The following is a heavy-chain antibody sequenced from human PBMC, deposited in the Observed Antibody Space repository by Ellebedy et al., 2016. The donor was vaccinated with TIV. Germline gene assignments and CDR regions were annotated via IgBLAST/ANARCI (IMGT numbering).Heavy chain of an antibody. D-gene: IGHD4-23*01. CDR3: ARRVSSGNDYCFGMDV. CDR2: IDPSDSHI. J-gene: IGHJ6*02. CDR1: GFTFTDYW. Sequence: GESLKISCKGSGFTFTDYWINWVRQMPGKGLEWMGRIDPSDSHINYSPSFQVFVTISVDKSISTAYLQWSSLKASDTAKYYCARRVSSGNDYCFGMDVWGQGTTVTVS. V-gene: IGHV5-10-1*01.